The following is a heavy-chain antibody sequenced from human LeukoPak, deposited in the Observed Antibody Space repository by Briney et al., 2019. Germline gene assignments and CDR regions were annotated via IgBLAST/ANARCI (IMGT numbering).Heavy chain of an antibody. V-gene: IGHV1-2*02. Sequence: ASVKVSCKASGYTFTGYYMHWVRQAPGQGLEWMGWINPNSGGTNYVQKFQGRVTMTRDTSISTAYMELSRLRSDDTAVYYCARVHSYGHQYDYWGQGTLVTVSS. D-gene: IGHD5-18*01. J-gene: IGHJ4*02. CDR3: ARVHSYGHQYDY. CDR1: GYTFTGYY. CDR2: INPNSGGT.